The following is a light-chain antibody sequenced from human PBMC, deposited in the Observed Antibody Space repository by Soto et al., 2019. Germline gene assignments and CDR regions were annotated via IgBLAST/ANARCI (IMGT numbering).Light chain of an antibody. CDR3: QQHSNRPPLT. J-gene: IGKJ4*01. CDR2: DAS. CDR1: QSVGSY. V-gene: IGKV3-11*01. Sequence: PGERATLSCTASQSVGSYLAWYQQRPGQAPRLLIYDASNRATGIPARFSGSGSGTDFTLTISSLEPEDFAVFYCQQHSNRPPLTFGGGTKVEIK.